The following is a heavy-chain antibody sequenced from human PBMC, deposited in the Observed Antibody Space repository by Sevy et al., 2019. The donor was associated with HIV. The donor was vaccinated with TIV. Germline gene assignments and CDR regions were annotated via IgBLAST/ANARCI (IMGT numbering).Heavy chain of an antibody. CDR3: ARDRGCSSTSCYRMDV. CDR1: GFTFSSYW. Sequence: GGSLRLSCAASGFTFSSYWMHWVRQAPGKGLVLVSRINSDGSSTSYADSVKGRFTISRDNAKNTLYLQMNSLRAEDTAVYYCARDRGCSSTSCYRMDVWGQGTTVTVSS. J-gene: IGHJ6*02. CDR2: INSDGSST. D-gene: IGHD2-2*01. V-gene: IGHV3-74*01.